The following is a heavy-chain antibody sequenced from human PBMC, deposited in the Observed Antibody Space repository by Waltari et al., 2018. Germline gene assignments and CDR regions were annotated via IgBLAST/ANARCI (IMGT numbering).Heavy chain of an antibody. D-gene: IGHD2-15*01. Sequence: QLQLQESGPGLVKPSETLSLTCIVSGGSIISTTYYWGWIRQPPGKGLEWIGSSYYSGHPNYTPSLKLRVTISVDTSKNRFSLNVSSVTAADTALYYCATHSANHDYHYYAMDVWGLGTTVTVSS. V-gene: IGHV4-39*01. CDR1: GGSIISTTYY. CDR3: ATHSANHDYHYYAMDV. CDR2: SYYSGHP. J-gene: IGHJ6*02.